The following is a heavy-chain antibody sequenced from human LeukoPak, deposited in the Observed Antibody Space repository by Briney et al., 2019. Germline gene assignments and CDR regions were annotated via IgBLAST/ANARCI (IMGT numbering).Heavy chain of an antibody. J-gene: IGHJ4*02. Sequence: GGSLRLSCTASGFTFGDYAMSWVRQAPGKGLEWVGFIRSKAYGGTTEYAASVKGRFTISRDDSKSIAYLQMNSLKTEDTAVYYCTRDPSYYDSSGYSPGAFDIWGQGTLVTVSS. CDR2: IRSKAYGGTT. CDR3: TRDPSYYDSSGYSPGAFDI. CDR1: GFTFGDYA. D-gene: IGHD3-22*01. V-gene: IGHV3-49*04.